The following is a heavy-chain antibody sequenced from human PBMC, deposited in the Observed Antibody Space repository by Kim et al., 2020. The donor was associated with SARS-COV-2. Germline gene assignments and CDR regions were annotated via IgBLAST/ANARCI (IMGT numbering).Heavy chain of an antibody. CDR3: ARAAPGFGFDH. V-gene: IGHV7-4-1*02. D-gene: IGHD3-10*01. Sequence: NPTYAQGLTGRFVFSLDTAVSPAYLQISSLKAEDTAVYYCARAAPGFGFDHWGQGTLVTVSS. J-gene: IGHJ5*02. CDR2: NP.